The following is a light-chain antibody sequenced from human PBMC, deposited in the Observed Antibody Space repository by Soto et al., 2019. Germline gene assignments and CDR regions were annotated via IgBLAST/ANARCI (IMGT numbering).Light chain of an antibody. V-gene: IGLV2-11*01. J-gene: IGLJ2*01. CDR2: DVS. CDR3: CSYAGSNTLV. CDR1: NSDVGGYNY. Sequence: QSALTQPRSVSGSPGQSVTISCTGTNSDVGGYNYVSWYQQHPDKAPKVLIYDVSARPSGVPDRFSGSKSGNTASLTISGLQAEDEADYYCCSYAGSNTLVFGGGTKLTVL.